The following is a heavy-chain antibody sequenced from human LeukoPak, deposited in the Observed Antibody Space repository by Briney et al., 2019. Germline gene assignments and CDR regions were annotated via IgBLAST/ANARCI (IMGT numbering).Heavy chain of an antibody. CDR3: ARSLIAVAGTGFDY. CDR1: GFSLSTSGMC. J-gene: IGHJ4*02. Sequence: SGPTLVNPTQTLTLTCTFSGFSLSTSGMCVSWIRQPPGKALEWLARIDWDDDKYYSTSLKTRLTISKDTSKNQVVLTMTNMDPVDTATYYCARSLIAVAGTGFDYWGQGTLVTVSS. D-gene: IGHD6-19*01. V-gene: IGHV2-70*11. CDR2: IDWDDDK.